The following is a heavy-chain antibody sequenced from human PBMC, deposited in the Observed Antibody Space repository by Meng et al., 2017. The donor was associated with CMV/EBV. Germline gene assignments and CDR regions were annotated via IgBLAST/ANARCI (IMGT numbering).Heavy chain of an antibody. D-gene: IGHD3-10*01. V-gene: IGHV4-39*06. CDR3: VTWLWFGELSGYYFDY. Sequence: RRRREEWVQGLVKPSESRSLPTLASGGSISSSSYYGCWIRQPPGKGLEWIGSIYYSGCTYYNPSLKSRVTISVDTSKNQFSLKLSSVTAADTAVYYCVTWLWFGELSGYYFDYWGQGTLVTVSS. CDR1: GGSISSSSYY. J-gene: IGHJ4*02. CDR2: IYYSGCT.